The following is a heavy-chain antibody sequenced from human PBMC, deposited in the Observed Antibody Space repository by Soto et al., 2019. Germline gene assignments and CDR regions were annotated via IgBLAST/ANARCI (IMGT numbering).Heavy chain of an antibody. CDR2: IIPIFGTA. CDR1: GGTFSSYA. V-gene: IGHV1-69*01. D-gene: IGHD6-19*01. J-gene: IGHJ5*02. CDR3: ARDREPASSGRSRGFDP. Sequence: QVQLVQSGAEVKKPGSSVKVSFKASGGTFSSYAISWVRQATGQGLEWMGGIIPIFGTANYAQKFQGRVTITADESTSTAYMELSSLRSEDTAVYYCARDREPASSGRSRGFDPWGQGTLVTVSS.